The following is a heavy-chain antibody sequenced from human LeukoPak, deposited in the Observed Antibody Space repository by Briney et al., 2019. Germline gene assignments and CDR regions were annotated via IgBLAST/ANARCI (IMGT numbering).Heavy chain of an antibody. CDR1: GFTFSSYG. D-gene: IGHD5-18*01. V-gene: IGHV3-30*02. CDR3: VSSVRYSYGWSDAFDI. CDR2: IRYDGSNK. Sequence: GGSLRLSCAASGFTFSSYGMHWVRQAPGKGLERVAFIRYDGSNKYYADSVKGRFTISRDNSKNTLYLQMNSLRAEDTAVYYCVSSVRYSYGWSDAFDIWGQGTMVTVSS. J-gene: IGHJ3*02.